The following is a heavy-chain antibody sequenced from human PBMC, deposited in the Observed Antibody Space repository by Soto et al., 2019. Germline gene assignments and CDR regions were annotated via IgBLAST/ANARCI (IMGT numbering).Heavy chain of an antibody. CDR3: ARGGMRELPRNDAFDI. D-gene: IGHD1-26*01. J-gene: IGHJ3*02. CDR1: GYSISSGYY. Sequence: SSETLSLTCAVSGYSISSGYYWGWIRQPPGKGLEWIGSIYHSGGTYYNPSLKSRVTISVDTTKNQFSLKLSSVTAADTAVHYCARGGMRELPRNDAFDIWGQGTMVTVS. CDR2: IYHSGGT. V-gene: IGHV4-38-2*01.